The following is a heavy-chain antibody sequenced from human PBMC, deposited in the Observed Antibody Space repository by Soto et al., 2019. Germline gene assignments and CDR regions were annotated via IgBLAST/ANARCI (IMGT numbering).Heavy chain of an antibody. V-gene: IGHV4-34*01. D-gene: IGHD5-12*01. CDR3: ARGQEGVVATH. J-gene: IGHJ4*01. CDR2: VKDGGHT. CDR1: GGSLSGYY. Sequence: QVQLQQWGAGLLKPSETLSLKCAVTGGSLSGYYWSWIRQPPGKGLEWIGEVKDGGHTNYSPSLRGRVTISXXTSNNQFSLRLNSVTAADTGVYYCARGQEGVVATHWDHGSLVTVSS.